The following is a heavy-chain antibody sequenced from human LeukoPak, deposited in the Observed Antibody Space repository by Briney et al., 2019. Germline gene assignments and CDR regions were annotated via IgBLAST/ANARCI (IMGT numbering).Heavy chain of an antibody. CDR3: AKVGIAAAGSPHFDY. CDR1: GFTFNIYD. D-gene: IGHD6-13*01. V-gene: IGHV3-30*02. CDR2: IRYDGGNE. J-gene: IGHJ4*02. Sequence: GASLRLSCAVSGFTFNIYDMYWVRQAPGKGLEWVAFIRYDGGNEYYADSVKGRFTISRDNSKNTLYLQMNSLRAEDTAVYYCAKVGIAAAGSPHFDYWGQGTLVTVSS.